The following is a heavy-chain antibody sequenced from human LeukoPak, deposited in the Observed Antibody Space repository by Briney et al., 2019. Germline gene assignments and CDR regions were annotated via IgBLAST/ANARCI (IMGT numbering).Heavy chain of an antibody. CDR2: IYPDDSDT. V-gene: IGHV5-51*01. CDR3: ARLEGTRGGDY. CDR1: GYMSTGYW. D-gene: IGHD5-12*01. Sequence: GESLKIFCRGAGYMSTGYWCVWVRQMPGKGLEWMGIIYPDDSDTRYSPSFQGQVTISADKSINTAYLQWSSLKASDTAMYYCARLEGTRGGDYWGQGTLVTVSS. J-gene: IGHJ4*02.